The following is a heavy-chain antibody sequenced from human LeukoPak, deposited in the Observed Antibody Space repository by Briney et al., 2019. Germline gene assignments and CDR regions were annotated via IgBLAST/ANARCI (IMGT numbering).Heavy chain of an antibody. CDR2: ISSSSNYI. Sequence: GGSLRLSCAASGFTFSSYSMNWVRQPPGKGLEWVSSISSSSNYIYYADSMKGRFTISRDNAKNSLYLQMNSLRAEDTAVYFCARATGYDATFDYWGQGTLVTVSS. CDR1: GFTFSSYS. V-gene: IGHV3-21*01. J-gene: IGHJ4*02. D-gene: IGHD6-13*01. CDR3: ARATGYDATFDY.